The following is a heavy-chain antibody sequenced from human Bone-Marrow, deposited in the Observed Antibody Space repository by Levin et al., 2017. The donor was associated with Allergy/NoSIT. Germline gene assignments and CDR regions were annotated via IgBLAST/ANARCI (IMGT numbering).Heavy chain of an antibody. CDR3: AKDSQDGSYSYCFDY. D-gene: IGHD1-26*01. Sequence: PGGSLRLSCAASGFTFSSYGMHWVRQAPGKGLEWVAVISYDGSNKYYADSVKGRFTISRDNSKNTLYLQMNSLRAEDTAVYYCAKDSQDGSYSYCFDYWGQGTLVTVSS. J-gene: IGHJ4*02. V-gene: IGHV3-30*18. CDR1: GFTFSSYG. CDR2: ISYDGSNK.